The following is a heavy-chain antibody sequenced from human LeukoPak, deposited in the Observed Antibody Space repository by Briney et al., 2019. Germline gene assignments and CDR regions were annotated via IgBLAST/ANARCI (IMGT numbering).Heavy chain of an antibody. CDR2: ISYDGSNK. V-gene: IGHV3-30*09. D-gene: IGHD6-25*01. CDR1: GFTFSNYA. CDR3: ARARHPFDY. Sequence: RAGGSLRLSCAASGFTFSNYAMHWVRQAPGKGLEWVAVISYDGSNKYYADSVKGRFAISRDNSKNTLYLQMNSLRAEDTAVYYCARARHPFDYWGQGTLVTVSS. J-gene: IGHJ4*02.